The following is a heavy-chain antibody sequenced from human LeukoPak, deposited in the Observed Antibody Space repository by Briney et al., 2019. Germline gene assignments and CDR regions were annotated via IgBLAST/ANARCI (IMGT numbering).Heavy chain of an antibody. CDR2: IKQDGSEQ. CDR3: AILGDGSFDY. CDR1: GFPFSSYW. J-gene: IGHJ4*02. D-gene: IGHD5-24*01. Sequence: AGSLRLSCAASGFPFSSYWVSWVRQAPGKGLEWVANIKQDGSEQYYVDSVRGRFTISRDNAKNSLYLQMNSLRVEDTAVYYCAILGDGSFDYWGQGSLVTVSS. V-gene: IGHV3-7*01.